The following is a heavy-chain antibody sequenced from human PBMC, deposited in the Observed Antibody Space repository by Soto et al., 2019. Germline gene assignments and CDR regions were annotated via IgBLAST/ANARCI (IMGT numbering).Heavy chain of an antibody. V-gene: IGHV4-39*01. D-gene: IGHD2-15*01. J-gene: IGHJ4*02. CDR2: IYYGGST. CDR3: ARHETLASAGGY. Sequence: QLQLQESGPGLVKPSETLSLTCTVSGGSISGTSYYWGWIRQPPGKGLEWIGSIYYGGSTYYNPSLKRRVTISVDTSKNQFSLKLRSVTAADTAVYYCARHETLASAGGYWGQGTLVTVSS. CDR1: GGSISGTSYY.